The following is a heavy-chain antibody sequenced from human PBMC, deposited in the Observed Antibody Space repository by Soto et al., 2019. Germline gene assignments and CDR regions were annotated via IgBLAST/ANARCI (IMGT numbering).Heavy chain of an antibody. Sequence: PGGSLRLSCAASGFTFSSYDMHWVRQATGKGLEWVSAIGTAGDTYYPGSVKGRFTISRENAKNSLYLQMNSLRAEDTAVYYCAGGGGYSGYDRIIYYYYGMDVWGQGTTVTVSS. CDR1: GFTFSSYD. J-gene: IGHJ6*02. D-gene: IGHD5-12*01. CDR3: AGGGGYSGYDRIIYYYYGMDV. V-gene: IGHV3-13*01. CDR2: IGTAGDT.